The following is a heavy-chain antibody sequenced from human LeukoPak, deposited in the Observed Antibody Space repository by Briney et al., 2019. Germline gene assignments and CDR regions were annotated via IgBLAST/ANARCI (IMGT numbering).Heavy chain of an antibody. CDR2: INPSGGST. V-gene: IGHV1-46*01. CDR1: GYTFTSYY. CDR3: ALSRSLWWLPDY. Sequence: ASVKVSCKASGYTFTSYYMHWVRQAPGQGLEWMGIINPSGGSTSYAQKFQGRVTMTRDTSTSTVYMELSSLRSEDTAVYYCALSRSLWWLPDYWGQGTLVTVSS. J-gene: IGHJ4*02. D-gene: IGHD5-12*01.